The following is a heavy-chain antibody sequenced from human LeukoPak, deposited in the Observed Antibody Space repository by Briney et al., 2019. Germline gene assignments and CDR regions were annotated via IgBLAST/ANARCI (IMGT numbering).Heavy chain of an antibody. Sequence: GGSLRLSCATSGFIFSTYGMHWVRQAPGKGLEWVAVIWYDGSIKYYADSVKDRFTISRDNSKNTLYLQMNSLRAEDTGVYYCVRAVGPYDYWGRGTLVTVSS. D-gene: IGHD3-10*01. V-gene: IGHV3-33*01. J-gene: IGHJ4*02. CDR1: GFIFSTYG. CDR3: VRAVGPYDY. CDR2: IWYDGSIK.